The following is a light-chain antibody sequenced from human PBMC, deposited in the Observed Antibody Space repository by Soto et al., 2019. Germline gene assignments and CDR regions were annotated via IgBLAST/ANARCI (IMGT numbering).Light chain of an antibody. J-gene: IGKJ1*01. CDR2: WAS. CDR3: QQYYSIPPT. CDR1: QSVLYSSNNKNY. Sequence: IVMTQSPDSLAVALVERATINCKSTQSVLYSSNNKNYLAWYQQKPGQPPKLLIYWASTRESGVPDRFSGSGSGTDFTLTISSLQAEDVAVYYCQQYYSIPPTFGQGTKVDIK. V-gene: IGKV4-1*01.